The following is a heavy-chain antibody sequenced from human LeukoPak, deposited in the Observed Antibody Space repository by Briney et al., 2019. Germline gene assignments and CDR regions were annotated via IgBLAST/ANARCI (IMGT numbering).Heavy chain of an antibody. V-gene: IGHV4-31*03. CDR1: GGSISSGASA. Sequence: SETLSLTCTVYGGSISSGASAWGWIRKHPKRGLEWVGYINHSGSTYYNPSLGSRVTMSVDTSKNQFSLKLSSVTAADSAVYYCARAARQGFTMIVVPFFYFDLWGRGTLVTVSS. CDR2: INHSGST. J-gene: IGHJ2*01. CDR3: ARAARQGFTMIVVPFFYFDL. D-gene: IGHD3-22*01.